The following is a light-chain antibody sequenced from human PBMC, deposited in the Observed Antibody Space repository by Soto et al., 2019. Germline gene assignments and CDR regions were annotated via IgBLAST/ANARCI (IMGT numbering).Light chain of an antibody. J-gene: IGKJ4*01. CDR3: QQSFSPPLT. Sequence: DIVMTQSPDSLAVSLGERATFNCRSSQTVFYTTNNKDYLAWYQQKRGQPPKLLIFAASSLQSGVPSRLSGSGSGTDFTLTISSLQPEDFATYYCQQSFSPPLTFGGGTKVDIK. V-gene: IGKV4-1*01. CDR1: QTVFYTTNNKDY. CDR2: AAS.